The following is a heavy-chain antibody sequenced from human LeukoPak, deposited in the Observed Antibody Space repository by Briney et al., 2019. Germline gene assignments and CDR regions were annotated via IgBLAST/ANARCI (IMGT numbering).Heavy chain of an antibody. CDR1: GFTFSSSA. CDR3: ARVRYCGGDCPLDAFDI. Sequence: GGSLRLSCAASGFTFSSSAMSWVRQAPGKGLERVSAISNNGGYTYYADSVQGRFTISRDNSKSTLCLQMNSLRAEDTAVYYCARVRYCGGDCPLDAFDIWGQGTMVTVSS. J-gene: IGHJ3*02. D-gene: IGHD2-21*02. V-gene: IGHV3-23*01. CDR2: ISNNGGYT.